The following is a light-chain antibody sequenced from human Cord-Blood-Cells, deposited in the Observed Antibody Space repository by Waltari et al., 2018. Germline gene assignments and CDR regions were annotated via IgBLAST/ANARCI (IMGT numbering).Light chain of an antibody. V-gene: IGKV2-28*01. J-gene: IGKJ1*01. Sequence: DIVMTQYPLSLHVTPGEPASISCRSSQSLLHSNGYNYLDWYLQKPGQSPQLLIYLGSNLASGVPERFSGSGSGTDFTLKISRVEAEDVGVYYCMQALQTPRTFGQGTKVEIK. CDR2: LGS. CDR3: MQALQTPRT. CDR1: QSLLHSNGYNY.